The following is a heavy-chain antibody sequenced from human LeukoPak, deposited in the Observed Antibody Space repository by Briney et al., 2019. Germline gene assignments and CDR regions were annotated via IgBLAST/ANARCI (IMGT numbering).Heavy chain of an antibody. J-gene: IGHJ4*02. CDR3: AKKGSRSWYHFDY. Sequence: GGSLRLSCAASRFTFSNYGMHWVRQAPGKGLEWVAFIRFDGSNKNYADSVKGRFTISRDNSKNTLYLQMNSLRAEDTAVYYCAKKGSRSWYHFDYWGQGTLVTVSS. CDR2: IRFDGSNK. CDR1: RFTFSNYG. D-gene: IGHD6-13*01. V-gene: IGHV3-30*02.